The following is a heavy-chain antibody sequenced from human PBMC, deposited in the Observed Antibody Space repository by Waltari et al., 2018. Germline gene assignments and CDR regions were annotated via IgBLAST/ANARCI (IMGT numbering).Heavy chain of an antibody. V-gene: IGHV4-39*01. CDR2: ISYSGGT. J-gene: IGHJ5*02. CDR1: GGSISSESYY. Sequence: QLQLQESGPGLVKPSETLSLTCTVSGGSISSESYYWGWIRQPPGKGLEWIGIISYSGGTFFNPALTSRVTLCVDTSKNQFSLKLSFVTAADTAVYYCARLSYHIVTGYGWFDPWGLGTLVTVSS. CDR3: ARLSYHIVTGYGWFDP. D-gene: IGHD3-9*01.